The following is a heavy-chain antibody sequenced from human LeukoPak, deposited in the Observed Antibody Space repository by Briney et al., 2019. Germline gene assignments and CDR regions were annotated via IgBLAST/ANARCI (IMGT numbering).Heavy chain of an antibody. V-gene: IGHV3-11*01. CDR1: GFSFSDYY. J-gene: IGHJ4*02. D-gene: IGHD5-12*01. Sequence: PGGSLTLSCAASGFSFSDYYRSWIRQAPGKGLEWVAYISSSGTTIYYADSVKGRFTIYRDNAKNSLYLQMNSLRAEDTAVYYCARNRGYGGYDSDYWGQGTLVTVSS. CDR2: ISSSGTTI. CDR3: ARNRGYGGYDSDY.